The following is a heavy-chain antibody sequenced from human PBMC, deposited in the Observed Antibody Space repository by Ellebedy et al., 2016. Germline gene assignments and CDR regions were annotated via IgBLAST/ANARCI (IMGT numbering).Heavy chain of an antibody. CDR2: IYNSGST. CDR3: ARRFDL. Sequence: SETLSLTCAVSGGSISSSNWWSWVRQPPGKGLEWIGYIYNSGSTNYNPSLKSRVTISVDTSKNQFSLKLSSVTAADTAVYYCARRFDLWGRGTLVTVSS. J-gene: IGHJ2*01. V-gene: IGHV4-4*02. CDR1: GGSISSSNW.